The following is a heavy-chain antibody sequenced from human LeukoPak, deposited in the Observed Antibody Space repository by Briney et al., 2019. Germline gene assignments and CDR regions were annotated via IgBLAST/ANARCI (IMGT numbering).Heavy chain of an antibody. CDR1: GFTFDEYA. CDR2: ISWNSGAI. D-gene: IGHD3-3*01. V-gene: IGHV3-9*01. J-gene: IGHJ4*02. Sequence: GGSLRLSCAASGFTFDEYAMPWVRQAPGRGLEWVSGISWNSGAIAYADSVKGRFTVSRDNAKNSLYLQMNSLRAEDTALYYCAKVRSRYDFWSGYYFDYWGQGTLVTVSS. CDR3: AKVRSRYDFWSGYYFDY.